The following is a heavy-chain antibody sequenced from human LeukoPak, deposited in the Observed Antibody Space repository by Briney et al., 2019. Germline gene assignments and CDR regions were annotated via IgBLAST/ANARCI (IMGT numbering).Heavy chain of an antibody. CDR2: IIPSVGTA. CDR3: AGGDSSSSYGMDV. Sequence: ASVKVSCKASGDTFTSYAISWVRQAPGQGLEWMGGIIPSVGTANYAQKFQGRVTITTDESTSTAYMELSSLRSEDTAVYYCAGGDSSSSYGMDVWGHGTTVTASS. CDR1: GDTFTSYA. V-gene: IGHV1-69*05. J-gene: IGHJ6*02. D-gene: IGHD6-6*01.